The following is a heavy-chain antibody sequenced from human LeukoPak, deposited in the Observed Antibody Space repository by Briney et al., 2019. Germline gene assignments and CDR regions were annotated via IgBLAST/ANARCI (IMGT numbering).Heavy chain of an antibody. CDR1: GFTFSTFS. J-gene: IGHJ3*02. CDR2: ISGIGGST. D-gene: IGHD2-2*01. CDR3: AKVLVVPAATQGLDAFDI. V-gene: IGHV3-23*01. Sequence: GGSLRLSCAASGFTFSTFSMSWVRQAPGKGLGWVSAISGIGGSTYYADSVKERFTISSDNAKNTLYLQMNSLRAEDTDVYYCAKVLVVPAATQGLDAFDIWGQGTMVTVSS.